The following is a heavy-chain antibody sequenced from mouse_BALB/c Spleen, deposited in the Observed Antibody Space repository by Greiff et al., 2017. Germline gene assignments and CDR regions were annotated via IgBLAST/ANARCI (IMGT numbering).Heavy chain of an antibody. V-gene: IGHV5-17*02. Sequence: EVKLVESGGGLVQPGGSRKLSCAASGFTFSSFGMHWVRQAPEKGLEWVAYISSGSSTIYYADTVKGRFTISRDNPKNTLFLQMTSLRSEDTAMYYCARGRTGTGDYYFDYWGQGTTLTVAS. CDR2: ISSGSSTI. CDR3: ARGRTGTGDYYFDY. J-gene: IGHJ2*01. D-gene: IGHD4-1*01. CDR1: GFTFSSFG.